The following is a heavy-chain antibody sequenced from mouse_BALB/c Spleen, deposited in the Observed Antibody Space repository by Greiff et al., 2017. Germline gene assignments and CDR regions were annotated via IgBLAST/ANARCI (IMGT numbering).Heavy chain of an antibody. D-gene: IGHD2-1*01. CDR3: ARWGGNYGGFAY. J-gene: IGHJ3*01. CDR1: GYTFSSYW. CDR2: ILPGSGST. V-gene: IGHV1-9*01. Sequence: QVQLQQSGAELMKPGASVKISCKATGYTFSSYWIEWVKQRPGHGLEWIGEILPGSGSTNYNEKFKGKATFTADTSSNTAYMQLSSLTSEDSAVYYCARWGGNYGGFAYWGQGTLVTVSA.